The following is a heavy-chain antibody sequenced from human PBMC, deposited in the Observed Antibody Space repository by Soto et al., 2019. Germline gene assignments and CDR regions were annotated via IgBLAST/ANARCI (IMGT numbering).Heavy chain of an antibody. J-gene: IGHJ4*02. Sequence: SETLSLTCAVSGGSISSSNWWSWVRQPPGKGLEWIGEIYHSGSTNYNPSLKSRVTISVDKSKNQFSLKLSSVTAADTAVYYCARGRYSSGWFFDYWGQGTLVTVSS. D-gene: IGHD6-19*01. CDR2: IYHSGST. V-gene: IGHV4-4*02. CDR1: GGSISSSNW. CDR3: ARGRYSSGWFFDY.